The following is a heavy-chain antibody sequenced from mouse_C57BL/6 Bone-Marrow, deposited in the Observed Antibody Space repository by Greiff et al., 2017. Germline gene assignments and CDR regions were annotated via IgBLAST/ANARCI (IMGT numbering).Heavy chain of an antibody. V-gene: IGHV1-63*01. CDR1: GYTFTNYW. CDR2: IYPGGGYT. D-gene: IGHD4-1*01. Sequence: VQLQQSGAELVRPGTSVKMSCKASGYTFTNYWIGWAKQRPGHGLEWIGDIYPGGGYTNSNEKFKGKATLTADKSSSTAYMQFSSLTSEDSAIYYCARLTVTFFDYWGQGTTLTVSS. CDR3: ARLTVTFFDY. J-gene: IGHJ2*01.